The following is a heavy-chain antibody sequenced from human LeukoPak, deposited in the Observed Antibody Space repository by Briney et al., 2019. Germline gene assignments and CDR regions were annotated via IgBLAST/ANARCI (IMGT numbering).Heavy chain of an antibody. CDR2: IKQDGREE. Sequence: GGTLRLSCATSRVALSKVWMTWGREAQGEGVERVANIKQDGREEIYAASVKGRFTISKNKTKKSLFLQTNSLRPKDTGIYFRARDTSPSSRSSYFDALDMWGQGTMVTVSS. D-gene: IGHD6-13*01. CDR1: RVALSKVW. V-gene: IGHV3-7*01. J-gene: IGHJ3*02. CDR3: ARDTSPSSRSSYFDALDM.